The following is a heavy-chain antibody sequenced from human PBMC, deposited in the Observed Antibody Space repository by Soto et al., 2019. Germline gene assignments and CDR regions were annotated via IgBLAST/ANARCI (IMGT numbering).Heavy chain of an antibody. CDR1: GGTFSSYA. V-gene: IGHV1-69*01. Sequence: QVQLVQSGAEVKKPGSSVKVSCKASGGTFSSYAINWVRQAPGQGLEWMGGIIPIFGTANYAQKFQGRVTITADESTSTAYMELRSLGSEDTAVYYCARDPGMARISGFDYWGQGTLVTVSS. CDR3: ARDPGMARISGFDY. D-gene: IGHD5-12*01. J-gene: IGHJ4*02. CDR2: IIPIFGTA.